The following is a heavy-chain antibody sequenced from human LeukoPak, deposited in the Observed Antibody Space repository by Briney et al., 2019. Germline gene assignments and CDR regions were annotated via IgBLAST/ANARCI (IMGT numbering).Heavy chain of an antibody. CDR1: GFTFSSYN. Sequence: GSLRLSCAASGFTFSSYNMNWVRQPPGKGLEWIGEIYHTGGANYKPSLKSRVTMSVDTSNNHFSLKLTSVTAADTAVYFCAYNRDFALDNWGQGTLVTVSS. CDR3: AYNRDFALDN. D-gene: IGHD1-14*01. J-gene: IGHJ4*02. V-gene: IGHV4-34*08. CDR2: IYHTGGA.